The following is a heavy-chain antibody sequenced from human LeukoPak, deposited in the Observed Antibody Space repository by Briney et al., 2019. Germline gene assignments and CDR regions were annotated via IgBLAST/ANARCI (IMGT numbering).Heavy chain of an antibody. Sequence: GGSLRLSCAASGFTFSSYVMNWVRQAPGKGLEWVSYISSSGSTIYYADSVKGRFTISRDNAKNSLYLQMNSLRAEDTAVYYCATLRGIAAAGIDYWGQGTLVTVSS. CDR3: ATLRGIAAAGIDY. D-gene: IGHD6-13*01. CDR2: ISSSGSTI. CDR1: GFTFSSYV. V-gene: IGHV3-48*03. J-gene: IGHJ4*02.